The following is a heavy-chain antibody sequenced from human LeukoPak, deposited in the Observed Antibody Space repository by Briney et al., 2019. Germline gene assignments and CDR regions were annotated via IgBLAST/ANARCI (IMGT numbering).Heavy chain of an antibody. Sequence: SETLSLTCTVSGGSISSYYWSWIRQPPGKGLEWIGYIYYSGSTNYNPSLKSRVTISVDTSKNQFSLKLSSVTAADTAVYYCAREGLYYYYMDVWGKGTTVTVPS. J-gene: IGHJ6*03. V-gene: IGHV4-59*01. CDR2: IYYSGST. CDR3: AREGLYYYYMDV. D-gene: IGHD5-12*01. CDR1: GGSISSYY.